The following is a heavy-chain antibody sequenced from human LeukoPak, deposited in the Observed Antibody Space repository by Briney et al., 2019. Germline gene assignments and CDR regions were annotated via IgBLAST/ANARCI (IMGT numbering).Heavy chain of an antibody. CDR2: ISNSGYTI. D-gene: IGHD2-15*01. CDR1: GFSIDTYD. Sequence: GGSLRLSCAVSGFSIDTYDMNWVRQAPGKGLEWISYISNSGYTIHYADSVKGRFIISKDEANNPLFLQMYRLTAEDTGVYYCVRNSAFAHWGQGTLVIVSS. J-gene: IGHJ4*02. V-gene: IGHV3-48*03. CDR3: VRNSAFAH.